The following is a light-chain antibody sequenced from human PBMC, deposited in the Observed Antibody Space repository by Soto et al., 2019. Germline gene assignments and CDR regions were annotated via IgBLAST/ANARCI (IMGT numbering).Light chain of an antibody. J-gene: IGKJ4*01. CDR1: QTISYW. CDR3: QQYDGYSGLT. V-gene: IGKV1-5*03. Sequence: DIQLTQSPSTLSASVGDRVTITCRASQTISYWLAWYQQKPGKAPKLLIYTASNLNSGVPSRFSGSGSGTEFTLTISSLQPDDFATYHCQQYDGYSGLTFGRGTKVEIK. CDR2: TAS.